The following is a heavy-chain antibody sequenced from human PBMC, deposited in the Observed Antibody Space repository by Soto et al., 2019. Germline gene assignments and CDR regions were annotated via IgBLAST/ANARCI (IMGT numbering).Heavy chain of an antibody. J-gene: IGHJ4*02. D-gene: IGHD6-13*01. CDR2: IKSKTDGGTT. V-gene: IGHV3-15*01. CDR1: GFTFSNAW. Sequence: GESLKISCAASGFTFSNAWMSWVRQAPGKGLEWVGRIKSKTDGGTTDYDAPVKGRFTISRDDSKNPLYLQMNSLKTEAPAVYYCTTAGRRSSWPLDYWGQGTLVTVSS. CDR3: TTAGRRSSWPLDY.